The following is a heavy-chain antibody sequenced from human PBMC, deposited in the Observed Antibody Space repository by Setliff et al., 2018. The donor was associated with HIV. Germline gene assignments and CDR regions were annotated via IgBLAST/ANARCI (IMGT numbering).Heavy chain of an antibody. J-gene: IGHJ6*03. CDR2: INHSGST. V-gene: IGHV4-34*01. Sequence: SETLSLTCAVYNGSFSGYYWTWIRQPPGKGLEWIGEINHSGSTNYSPSLKSRVTLSVDTSKNQFFLKLNSVTAADTAVYYCSTSDFWVGQDYYYYMDVWGKGTTVTVSS. CDR3: STSDFWVGQDYYYYMDV. CDR1: NGSFSGYY. D-gene: IGHD3-3*01.